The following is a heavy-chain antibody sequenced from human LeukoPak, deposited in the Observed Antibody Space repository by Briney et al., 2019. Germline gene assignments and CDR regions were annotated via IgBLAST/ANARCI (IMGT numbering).Heavy chain of an antibody. CDR3: AKDAIGTADH. J-gene: IGHJ4*02. CDR2: INSDGSST. CDR1: GFTFSSYW. Sequence: QTGGSLRLSCAASGFTFSSYWMHWVRQAPGKGLVWVSRINSDGSSTSYADSVKGRFTISRDNSKNMLYLQMNSLRPEDTAVYYCAKDAIGTADHWGQGTLVTVSS. D-gene: IGHD3-10*01. V-gene: IGHV3-74*01.